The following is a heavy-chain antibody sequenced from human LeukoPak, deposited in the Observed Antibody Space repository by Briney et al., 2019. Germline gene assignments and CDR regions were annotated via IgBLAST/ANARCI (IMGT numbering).Heavy chain of an antibody. CDR2: IYSGST. Sequence: PSETLSLTCSVSGASIASSYWSWIRQTPGKGLEWIGNIYSGSTNYNPSFESRVTVSLDTSKNHFSLRLTSVTAADMALYYCARDGYGSGSYGWFDPWGQGTLVTVSS. D-gene: IGHD3-10*01. CDR3: ARDGYGSGSYGWFDP. CDR1: GASIASSY. J-gene: IGHJ5*02. V-gene: IGHV4-59*01.